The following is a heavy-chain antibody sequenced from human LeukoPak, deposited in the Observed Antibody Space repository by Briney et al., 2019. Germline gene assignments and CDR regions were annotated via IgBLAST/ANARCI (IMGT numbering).Heavy chain of an antibody. V-gene: IGHV4-59*08. Sequence: PSETLSLTCTVSGGSLSNYYWSWIRQPPGKGLEWIGYIYYSGSTNYNPSLRSRVSISVDTSKNQFSLTLNSVTAADTAVYYCARQNPWFGAFDIWGQGTMVTVSS. CDR1: GGSLSNYY. D-gene: IGHD3-10*01. J-gene: IGHJ3*02. CDR2: IYYSGST. CDR3: ARQNPWFGAFDI.